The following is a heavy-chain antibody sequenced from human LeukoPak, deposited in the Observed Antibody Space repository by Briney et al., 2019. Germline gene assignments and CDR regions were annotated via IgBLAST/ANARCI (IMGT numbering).Heavy chain of an antibody. J-gene: IGHJ4*02. V-gene: IGHV3-30*04. D-gene: IGHD6-6*01. CDR2: ISYDGSNK. CDR1: GFTFSSYA. Sequence: PGRSLRLSCAASGFTFSSYAMHWVRQAPGKGLEWVAVISYDGSNKYYADSVKGRFTISRDNSKNTLYLQMNSLRAEDTAVYYCARDRPYSSSSEFDYWGQGTLVTVSS. CDR3: ARDRPYSSSSEFDY.